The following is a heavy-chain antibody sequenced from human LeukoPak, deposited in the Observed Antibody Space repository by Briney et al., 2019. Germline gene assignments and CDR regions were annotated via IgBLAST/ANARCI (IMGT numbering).Heavy chain of an antibody. Sequence: GGSLRLSCAASGFTFSSYGMHWVRQAPGKGLEWVAVIWDDGSNKYYADSVKGRFTISRDNSKNTLYLQMNSLRAEDTAVYYCAKGSEYSSSVFDYWGQGTLVTVSS. V-gene: IGHV3-33*06. CDR2: IWDDGSNK. CDR3: AKGSEYSSSVFDY. D-gene: IGHD6-6*01. CDR1: GFTFSSYG. J-gene: IGHJ4*02.